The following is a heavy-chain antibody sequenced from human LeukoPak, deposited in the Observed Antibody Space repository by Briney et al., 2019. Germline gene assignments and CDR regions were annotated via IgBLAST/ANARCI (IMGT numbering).Heavy chain of an antibody. CDR3: AKQWLVRVLGYFDY. J-gene: IGHJ4*02. D-gene: IGHD6-19*01. CDR2: ISGSGDST. V-gene: IGHV3-23*01. Sequence: GGSLRLACTAAGFTLRNYAISGAPHAPQKGLEWVSDISGSGDSTDYGDSVKGRFTISRDNSKKTLYLQMNSLRAEETAVYYCAKQWLVRVLGYFDYWGQGRLVTVCS. CDR1: GFTLRNYA.